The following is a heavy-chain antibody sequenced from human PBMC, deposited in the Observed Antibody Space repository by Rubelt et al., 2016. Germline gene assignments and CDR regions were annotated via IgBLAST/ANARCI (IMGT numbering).Heavy chain of an antibody. J-gene: IGHJ4*02. V-gene: IGHV1-69*04. Sequence: QVQLVQSGAEVKKPGSSVKVSCKASGGTFSSYAISWVRQAPGQGLEWMGRIIPILGIANYAQKFQGRVTITADKSTSTAYMELSSLRAEDTAVYYCATETAASSSDYWGQGTLVTVSS. CDR1: GGTFSSYA. CDR2: IIPILGIA. CDR3: ATETAASSSDY. D-gene: IGHD6-25*01.